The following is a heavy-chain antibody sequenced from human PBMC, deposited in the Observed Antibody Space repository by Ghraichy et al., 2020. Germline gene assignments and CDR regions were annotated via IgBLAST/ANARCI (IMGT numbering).Heavy chain of an antibody. J-gene: IGHJ3*02. CDR3: ARDSVWFGEFRPFDI. V-gene: IGHV4-59*01. CDR1: GGSISSYY. D-gene: IGHD3-10*01. CDR2: IYYSGST. Sequence: SETLSLTCTVSGGSISSYYWNWIRQPPGKGLEWIGYIYYSGSTNYNPSLKSRVTISVDTSKNPFSLKLSSVPAADTAVSYCARDSVWFGEFRPFDIWGQGTMVTVSS.